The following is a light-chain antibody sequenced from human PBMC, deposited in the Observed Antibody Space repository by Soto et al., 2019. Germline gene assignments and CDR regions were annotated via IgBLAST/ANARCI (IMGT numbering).Light chain of an antibody. J-gene: IGLJ2*01. V-gene: IGLV2-14*01. CDR3: SSYRSSNTLVV. CDR2: EVS. Sequence: QSVLTQPASVSGSPGQSITISCTGTSRDIGNYNYVSWYQHHPGNAPKLIIFEVSNRPSGISNRFSGSKSGSTASLTISGLQAEDEAEYYCSSYRSSNTLVVFGGGTKLTVL. CDR1: SRDIGNYNY.